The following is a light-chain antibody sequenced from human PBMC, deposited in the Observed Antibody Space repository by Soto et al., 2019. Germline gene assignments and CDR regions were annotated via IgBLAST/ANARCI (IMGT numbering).Light chain of an antibody. CDR2: KAS. J-gene: IGKJ1*01. Sequence: DIQMTQSPSTLSASAGDRVTITCGASQTISSWLAWYQKKPGKDPKLLIYKASTLKSGVPSRFSGSGSGTEFNLTISRLQTDDFATYYCQQYNSYSETVGQGTKVDIK. CDR3: QQYNSYSET. CDR1: QTISSW. V-gene: IGKV1-5*03.